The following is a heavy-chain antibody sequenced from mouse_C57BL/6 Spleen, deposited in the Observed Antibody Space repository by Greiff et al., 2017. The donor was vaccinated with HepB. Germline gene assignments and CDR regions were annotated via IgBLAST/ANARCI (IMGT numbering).Heavy chain of an antibody. V-gene: IGHV5-17*01. CDR1: GFTFSDYG. J-gene: IGHJ2*01. CDR2: ISSGSSTI. D-gene: IGHD1-1*01. Sequence: EVLLVESGAGLVKPGASLKFSCAASGFTFSDYGMHWVRQAPEQGLEWVAYISSGSSTIYYADTVKGRFTISRDNAKNTPFLQRTSLRSEDTAMYYCTRVVATDYFDYWGQGTTLTVSS. CDR3: TRVVATDYFDY.